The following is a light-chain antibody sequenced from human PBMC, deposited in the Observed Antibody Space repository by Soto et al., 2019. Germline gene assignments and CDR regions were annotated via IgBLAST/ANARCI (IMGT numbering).Light chain of an antibody. Sequence: DIQLTQSPSFLSASVGDRVTITCRASQGISSYLAWYQQKPGKAPKLLIYAASALQTRVPSRFSGSGSGTEFTLTISSLQPEDFATYYCQQFNSYPYTFGQGTKLEIK. CDR3: QQFNSYPYT. CDR1: QGISSY. CDR2: AAS. J-gene: IGKJ2*01. V-gene: IGKV1-9*01.